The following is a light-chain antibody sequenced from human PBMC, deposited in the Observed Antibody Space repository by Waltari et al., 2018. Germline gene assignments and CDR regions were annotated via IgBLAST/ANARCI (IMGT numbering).Light chain of an antibody. CDR1: QSISSY. J-gene: IGKJ1*01. V-gene: IGKV1-39*01. CDR2: AAS. CDR3: QQSYSTPRGT. Sequence: DIQMTQSPSSLSASVGDRVTITCRASQSISSYLNWYQQKPGKAPKLLIYAASSLQSGVPSRFSGSGSGTDFTLTISSLQPEDFATYYCQQSYSTPRGTFGQGTKVEIK.